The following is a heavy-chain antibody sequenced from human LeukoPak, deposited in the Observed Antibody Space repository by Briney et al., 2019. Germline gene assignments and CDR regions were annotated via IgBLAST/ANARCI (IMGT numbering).Heavy chain of an antibody. Sequence: ASVKVSCKVSGYTLTQLSVHWVRQAPGKGLEWMGGFDVEDGEIIYAQKFQGRVTMTEDTSTDTAYMELSRLRSEDTAVYYCATNRQIMILGVVIMPAFDIWGQGTMVTVSS. J-gene: IGHJ3*02. CDR1: GYTLTQLS. V-gene: IGHV1-24*01. CDR3: ATNRQIMILGVVIMPAFDI. D-gene: IGHD3-3*01. CDR2: FDVEDGEI.